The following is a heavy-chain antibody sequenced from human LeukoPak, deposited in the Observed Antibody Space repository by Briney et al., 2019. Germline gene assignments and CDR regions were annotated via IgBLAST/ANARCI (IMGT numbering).Heavy chain of an antibody. CDR2: TSSSSSYI. CDR1: GFTFSSYS. J-gene: IGHJ6*02. V-gene: IGHV3-21*01. CDR3: ARELVSYYYYGMDV. D-gene: IGHD2/OR15-2a*01. Sequence: PGGSLRLSCAASGFTFSSYSMNWVRQAPGKGLEWVSSTSSSSSYIYYADSVKGQFTIPRDNAKNSLYLQMNSLRAEDTAVYYCARELVSYYYYGMDVWGQGTTVTVSS.